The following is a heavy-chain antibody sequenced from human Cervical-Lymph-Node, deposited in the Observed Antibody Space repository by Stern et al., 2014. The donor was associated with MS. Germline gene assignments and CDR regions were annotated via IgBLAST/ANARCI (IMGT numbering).Heavy chain of an antibody. Sequence: EVQLVESGGDLVQPGGSLRLSCAASGFTFNKYAMNWVRQASGKGLEWVSTISGSGGSIYSADSVKGRFTISRDNSENTLYLQMHSLRAEDTAIYYCAKQYFDSSGYSYYYGMDVWGQGTTVTVSS. V-gene: IGHV3-23*04. J-gene: IGHJ6*02. CDR1: GFTFNKYA. CDR2: ISGSGGSI. CDR3: AKQYFDSSGYSYYYGMDV. D-gene: IGHD3-22*01.